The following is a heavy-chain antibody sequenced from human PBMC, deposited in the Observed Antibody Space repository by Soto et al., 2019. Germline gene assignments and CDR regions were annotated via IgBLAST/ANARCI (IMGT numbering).Heavy chain of an antibody. CDR1: GFTFSSYG. J-gene: IGHJ4*02. CDR3: APPVIVGATTTHLDY. D-gene: IGHD1-26*01. Sequence: GGSLRLSCAASGFTFSSYGMHWVRQAPGKGLEWVAVISYDGSNKYYADSVKGRFTISRDNSKNTLYLQMNSLRAEDTAVYYCAPPVIVGATTTHLDYWGQGTLVTVSS. V-gene: IGHV3-30*03. CDR2: ISYDGSNK.